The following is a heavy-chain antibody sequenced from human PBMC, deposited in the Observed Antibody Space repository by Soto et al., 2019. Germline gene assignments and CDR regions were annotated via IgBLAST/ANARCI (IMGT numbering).Heavy chain of an antibody. V-gene: IGHV3-7*01. J-gene: IGHJ6*01. CDR2: IKGDGSEK. Sequence: GGSLRLSCVASGFTFSNFWMSWVRQAPGKWLEWVANIKGDGSEKRYVDSVKGRLTISRDNAKNSVYLQMNSLRVEDTALYYCGRDEVRNGVGVWGQGXTVIVTS. CDR1: GFTFSNFW. CDR3: GRDEVRNGVGV.